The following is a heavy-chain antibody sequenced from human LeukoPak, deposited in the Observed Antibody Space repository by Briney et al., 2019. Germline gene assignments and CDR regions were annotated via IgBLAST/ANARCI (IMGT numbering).Heavy chain of an antibody. D-gene: IGHD2-2*01. V-gene: IGHV4-4*07. CDR1: GGSISSYY. CDR3: ASWGRRYQLLHYHNGFDY. CDR2: IYTSGST. Sequence: SETLSLTCTVSGGSISSYYWSWIRQPAGKGLEWIGRIYTSGSTNYNPSLKSRVTMSVDTSKNQFSLKLSSVTAADTAVYYCASWGRRYQLLHYHNGFDYWGQGTLVTVSS. J-gene: IGHJ4*02.